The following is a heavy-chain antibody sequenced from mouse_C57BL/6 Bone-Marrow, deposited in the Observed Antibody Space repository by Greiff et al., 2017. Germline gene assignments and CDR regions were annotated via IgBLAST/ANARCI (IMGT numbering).Heavy chain of an antibody. Sequence: VQLQQPGAELVKPGASVMMSCKASGYTFTSYWITWVKQRPGLGLEWIVDIYPGIGSTNFNEKFKGKATLTVDTSSCSAYMQLSILTSEDSAVYYCAGRDGYSFDYWGQGTTLTVST. CDR1: GYTFTSYW. D-gene: IGHD2-3*01. CDR3: AGRDGYSFDY. CDR2: IYPGIGST. V-gene: IGHV1-55*01. J-gene: IGHJ2*01.